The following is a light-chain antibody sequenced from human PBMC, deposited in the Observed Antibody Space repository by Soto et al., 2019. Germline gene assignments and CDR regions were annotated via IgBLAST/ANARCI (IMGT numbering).Light chain of an antibody. Sequence: DIQLTQSPSLLSASVGDRVTITCRASRDIDSYLAWYQLKPGKGPKLLIYDASTLQSGAPSRFSGSGSGTEFTLTIGSLQLEDFATYYWQQLNIYPQTFGQGTKVEIK. CDR1: RDIDSY. V-gene: IGKV1-9*01. CDR2: DAS. CDR3: QQLNIYPQT. J-gene: IGKJ1*01.